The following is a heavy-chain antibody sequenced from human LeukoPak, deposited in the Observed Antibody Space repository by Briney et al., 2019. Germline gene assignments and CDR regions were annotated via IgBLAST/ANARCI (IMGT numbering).Heavy chain of an antibody. V-gene: IGHV4-39*07. Sequence: SETLSLTCTVSGGSISSSGYYWSWIRQPPGKGLEWIGEINHSGSTNYNPSLKSRVTISVDTSKNQFSLKLSSVTAADTAVYYCARVALVVIPPFDYWGQGTLVTVSS. CDR2: INHSGST. D-gene: IGHD3-22*01. CDR3: ARVALVVIPPFDY. J-gene: IGHJ4*02. CDR1: GGSISSSGYY.